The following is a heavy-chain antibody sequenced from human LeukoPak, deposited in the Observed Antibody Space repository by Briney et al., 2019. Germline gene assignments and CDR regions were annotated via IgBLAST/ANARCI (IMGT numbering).Heavy chain of an antibody. D-gene: IGHD6-13*01. J-gene: IGHJ5*02. Sequence: GEPLKISCKGSGYNFSNYWIGWVRHLPGRGLEWMGTIFPDDSDTRYSPSFRGQVTMSADRSINTAYLHWRSLKASDTAMYYCARHEDPISSWYESWGQGTLVTVSS. V-gene: IGHV5-51*01. CDR2: IFPDDSDT. CDR1: GYNFSNYW. CDR3: ARHEDPISSWYES.